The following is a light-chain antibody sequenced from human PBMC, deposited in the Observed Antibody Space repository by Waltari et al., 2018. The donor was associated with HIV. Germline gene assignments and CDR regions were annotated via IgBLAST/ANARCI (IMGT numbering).Light chain of an antibody. J-gene: IGKJ2*02. Sequence: ETVLTQSPAPLSVSPGVRITIFCMASQALPTNRLAWYQQKPGQPPRLFLYGVSSRATDVSDRFSATGSGTEFTLTINRLEPEDFAVYYCQHYATSPPTCIFGRGTRLEI. V-gene: IGKV3-20*01. CDR1: QALPTNR. CDR2: GVS. CDR3: QHYATSPPTCI.